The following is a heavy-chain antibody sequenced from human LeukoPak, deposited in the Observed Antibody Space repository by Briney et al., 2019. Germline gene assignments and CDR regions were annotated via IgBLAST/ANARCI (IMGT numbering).Heavy chain of an antibody. CDR1: GYTFNGYY. D-gene: IGHD2-2*01. Sequence: ASVKVSCKASGYTFNGYYMHWVRQAPGQGLDLMAWINPNSGGTNYAQKFQGRVTMTRDTSISTAYMELSRLRSDDTAVYYCARDYCSSTSCYPNWFDPWGQGTLVTVSS. CDR2: INPNSGGT. CDR3: ARDYCSSTSCYPNWFDP. J-gene: IGHJ5*02. V-gene: IGHV1-2*02.